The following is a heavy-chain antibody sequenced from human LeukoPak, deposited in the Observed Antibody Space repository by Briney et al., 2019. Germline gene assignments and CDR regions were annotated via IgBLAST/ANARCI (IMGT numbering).Heavy chain of an antibody. V-gene: IGHV4-39*01. J-gene: IGHJ4*02. CDR1: GGSISSSSYY. CDR2: IYYSGST. D-gene: IGHD6-13*01. CDR3: ARQRYSSSWFLDY. Sequence: SETLSLTCTVSGGSISSSSYYWGWIRQPPGKGLEWIGSIYYSGSTYYSPSLKSRVTISVDTSKNQFSLKLSSVTAADTAVYYCARQRYSSSWFLDYWGQGTLVTVSS.